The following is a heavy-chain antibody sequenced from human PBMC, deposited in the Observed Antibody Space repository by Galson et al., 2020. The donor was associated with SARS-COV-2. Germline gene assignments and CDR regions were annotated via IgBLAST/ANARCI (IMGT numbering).Heavy chain of an antibody. V-gene: IGHV3-49*04. CDR2: IRSKAYGGTT. CDR1: GFTFGDYA. Sequence: GESLKISCTASGFTFGDYAMSWVRQAPGKGLEWVGFIRSKAYGGTTEYAASVKGRFTISRDDSKSIAYLQMNSLKTEDTAVYYCTRVSEQWLPDSFDPWGQGTLVTVSS. D-gene: IGHD6-19*01. CDR3: TRVSEQWLPDSFDP. J-gene: IGHJ5*02.